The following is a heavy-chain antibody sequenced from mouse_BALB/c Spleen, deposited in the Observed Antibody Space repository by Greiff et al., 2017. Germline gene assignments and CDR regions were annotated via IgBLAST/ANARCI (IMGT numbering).Heavy chain of an antibody. CDR1: GYAFTNYL. Sequence: QVQLQQSGAELVRPGTSVKVSCKASGYAFTNYLIEWVKQRPGQGLEWIGVINPGSGGTNYNEKFKGKATLTADKSSSTAYMQLSSLTSDDSAVYFRARSEVHDYGSGDYGGQDTTLTVSS. D-gene: IGHD1-2*01. CDR3: ARSEVHDYGSGDY. J-gene: IGHJ2*01. CDR2: INPGSGGT. V-gene: IGHV1-54*01.